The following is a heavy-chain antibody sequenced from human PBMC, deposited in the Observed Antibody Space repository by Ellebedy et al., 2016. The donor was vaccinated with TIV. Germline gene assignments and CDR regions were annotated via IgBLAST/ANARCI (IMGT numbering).Heavy chain of an antibody. CDR3: ARAPIAAAGIPLDYWYFDL. J-gene: IGHJ2*01. CDR2: ISAYNGNT. D-gene: IGHD6-13*01. V-gene: IGHV1-18*04. CDR1: GYTFTSYG. Sequence: ASVKVSXXASGYTFTSYGISWERQAPGQGLEWMGWISAYNGNTNYAQKLQGRVTMTTDTSTSTAYMELRSLRSDDTAVYYCARAPIAAAGIPLDYWYFDLWGRGTLVTVSS.